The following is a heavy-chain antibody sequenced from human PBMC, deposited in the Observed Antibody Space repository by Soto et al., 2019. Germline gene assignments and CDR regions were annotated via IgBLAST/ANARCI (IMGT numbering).Heavy chain of an antibody. Sequence: PGGSLRLSCAASGFTFDDYAMHWVRQAPGKGLEWVSGISWNSGSIGYADSVKGRFTISRDNANNSLYLQMNSLRGEDTALYYCAKDGHYSNYAYYYYYMDGWGKGTTVTVSS. CDR1: GFTFDDYA. CDR3: AKDGHYSNYAYYYYYMDG. V-gene: IGHV3-9*01. D-gene: IGHD4-4*01. CDR2: ISWNSGSI. J-gene: IGHJ6*03.